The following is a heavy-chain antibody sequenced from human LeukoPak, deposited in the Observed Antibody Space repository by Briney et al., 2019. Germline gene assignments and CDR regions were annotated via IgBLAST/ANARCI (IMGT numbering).Heavy chain of an antibody. CDR2: INHSGST. CDR3: ARGLDY. J-gene: IGHJ4*02. CDR1: GFTVSSNY. V-gene: IGHV4-34*01. Sequence: GSLRLSCAASGFTVSSNYMSWLRQPPGKGLEWIGEINHSGSTNYNPSLKSRVTISVDTSKNQFSLKLSSVTAAGTAVYYCARGLDYWGQGTLVTVS.